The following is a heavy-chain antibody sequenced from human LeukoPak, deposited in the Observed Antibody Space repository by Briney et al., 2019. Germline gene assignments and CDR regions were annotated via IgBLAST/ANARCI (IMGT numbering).Heavy chain of an antibody. V-gene: IGHV1-46*01. CDR3: ASELRDSSDNYYYYYMDV. CDR2: INPSGGST. CDR1: GYTFTSYY. Sequence: ASVKVSCKASGYTFTSYYMHWVRQAPGQGLEWMGIINPSGGSTSYAQKFQGRVTMTRDMSTSTVYMELSSLRSEDTAVYYCASELRDSSDNYYYYYMDVWGKGTTVTVSS. D-gene: IGHD6-25*01. J-gene: IGHJ6*03.